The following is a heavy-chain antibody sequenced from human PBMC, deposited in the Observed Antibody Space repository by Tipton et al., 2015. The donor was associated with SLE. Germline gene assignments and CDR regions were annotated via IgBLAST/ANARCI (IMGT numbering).Heavy chain of an antibody. CDR2: ILTSGST. D-gene: IGHD7-27*01. J-gene: IGHJ3*02. V-gene: IGHV4-61*02. Sequence: TLSLTCTVSGGSVSSADYFWNWIRQPAGKGPEWIERILTSGSTDYNSSLKGRDTMSGDTSKNQFSLELTSVAATDTAVYICARVARNWGIAFDIWGQGTMGAVSS. CDR3: ARVARNWGIAFDI. CDR1: GGSVSSADYF.